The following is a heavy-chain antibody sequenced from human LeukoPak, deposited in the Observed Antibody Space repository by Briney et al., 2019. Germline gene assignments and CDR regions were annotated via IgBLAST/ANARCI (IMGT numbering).Heavy chain of an antibody. Sequence: GGSLGLSCAASGFTFSNYAMNWVRQAPGKGLERVSVITGSGGTTFYADSVKGRFTISRDNSKNTVFLQMNSLRAEDTAVYYCATAGGSSGSYPLIYWGQGILDTVSS. J-gene: IGHJ4*02. CDR2: ITGSGGTT. CDR3: ATAGGSSGSYPLIY. CDR1: GFTFSNYA. V-gene: IGHV3-23*01. D-gene: IGHD6-19*01.